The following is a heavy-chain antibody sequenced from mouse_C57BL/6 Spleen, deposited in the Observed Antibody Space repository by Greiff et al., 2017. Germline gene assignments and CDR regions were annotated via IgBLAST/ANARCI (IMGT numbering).Heavy chain of an antibody. CDR2: IRNKANGYNT. Sequence: EVMLVESGGGLVQPGGSLSLSCAASGFTFTDYYMSWVRQPPGKALEWLGFIRNKANGYNTEYSASVKGRLTISRDNSQSSLYLQMNALRAEDSATYDCARLGRGPYYFDYWGQGTTLTVSS. CDR1: GFTFTDYY. J-gene: IGHJ2*01. V-gene: IGHV7-3*01. CDR3: ARLGRGPYYFDY.